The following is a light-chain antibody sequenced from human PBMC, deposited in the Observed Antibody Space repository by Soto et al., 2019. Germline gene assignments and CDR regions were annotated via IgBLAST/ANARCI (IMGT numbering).Light chain of an antibody. CDR1: QNLNSFY. J-gene: IGKJ1*01. CDR2: GSS. CDR3: QQYDITPRT. V-gene: IGKV3-20*01. Sequence: EIVLTQSPGTLSLSPGERATLSCRASQNLNSFYLAWYQQKPGQAPRVLIYGSSNRATGIPDRLSGSGSGTDFTLTISRLDPANFAVYYFQQYDITPRTVGQGTKEEVK.